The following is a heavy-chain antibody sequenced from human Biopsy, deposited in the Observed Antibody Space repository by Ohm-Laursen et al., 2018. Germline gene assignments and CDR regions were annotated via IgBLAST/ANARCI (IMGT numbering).Heavy chain of an antibody. CDR3: ASDDSRNEKNAFDI. V-gene: IGHV1-69*06. CDR1: GGTFSNYG. Sequence: SSVKVSCKAPGGTFSNYGVNWVRQAPGQGLEWLGGNIPILGTGNYAQKFQDRVTITADKSANTVYMELTSPTSEDTAVYYCASDDSRNEKNAFDIWGQGTMVTVSS. CDR2: NIPILGTG. D-gene: IGHD3-22*01. J-gene: IGHJ3*02.